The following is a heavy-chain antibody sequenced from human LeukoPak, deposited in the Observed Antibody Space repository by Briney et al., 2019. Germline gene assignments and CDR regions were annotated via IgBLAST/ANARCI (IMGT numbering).Heavy chain of an antibody. D-gene: IGHD3-22*01. Sequence: SETLSLTCTVSDGSILDSTYYWAWLRQPPGKGLEWIATICYTGNTHYTPSRKSRVTMSVDTVKNQSSLNLNSVTAADTAVYCARQSSGYYYGWFDPWGQGTLVTVSS. V-gene: IGHV4-39*01. J-gene: IGHJ5*02. CDR1: DGSILDSTYY. CDR3: ARQSSGYYYGWFDP. CDR2: ICYTGNT.